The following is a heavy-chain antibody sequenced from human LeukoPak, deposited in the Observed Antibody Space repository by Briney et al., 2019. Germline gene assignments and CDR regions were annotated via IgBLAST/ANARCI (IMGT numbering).Heavy chain of an antibody. Sequence: GGSLRLSCAASGSTFTNYWMFWVRQAPGKGLVWVSRINSDGSSTDYADSVKGRFTISRDNGKNTLYLQMNSLRVEDTAVYYCARGDVWFDPWGQGTLVTVSS. CDR3: ARGDVWFDP. CDR1: GSTFTNYW. V-gene: IGHV3-74*01. CDR2: INSDGSST. J-gene: IGHJ5*02.